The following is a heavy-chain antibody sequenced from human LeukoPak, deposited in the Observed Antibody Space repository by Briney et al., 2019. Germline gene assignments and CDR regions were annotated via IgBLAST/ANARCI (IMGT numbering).Heavy chain of an antibody. D-gene: IGHD3-10*01. CDR2: ISGSGGST. J-gene: IGHJ6*02. V-gene: IGHV3-23*01. CDR3: ATGDMYYYGSGSYSYYYGMDV. Sequence: GRSLRLSCAASGFTFSSYAMSWVRQAPGKGLEWVSAISGSGGSTYYADSVKGRFTISRDNSKNTLYLQMNSLRAEDTAVYYCATGDMYYYGSGSYSYYYGMDVWGQGTTVTVSS. CDR1: GFTFSSYA.